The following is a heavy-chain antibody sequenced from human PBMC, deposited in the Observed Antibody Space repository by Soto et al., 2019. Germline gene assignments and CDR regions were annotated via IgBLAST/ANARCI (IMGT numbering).Heavy chain of an antibody. CDR2: IYYSGST. V-gene: IGHV4-39*01. CDR1: GGTISSSSYY. J-gene: IGHJ5*02. CDR3: ARQKYPEYSSSLSWKGYSSSWYGCFDP. D-gene: IGHD6-13*01. Sequence: SETLSLTCTVSGGTISSSSYYWGWIRQPPGKGLEWIGSIYYSGSTYYNPSLKSRVTISVDTSKNQFFLKLSSVTAAETAVYYCARQKYPEYSSSLSWKGYSSSWYGCFDPWGQGTLVTVSS.